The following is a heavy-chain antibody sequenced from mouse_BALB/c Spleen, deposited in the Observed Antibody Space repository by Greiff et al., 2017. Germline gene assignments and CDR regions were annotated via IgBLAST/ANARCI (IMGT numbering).Heavy chain of an antibody. CDR3: ARDDDYDYYAMDY. Sequence: VKLMESGPGLVAPSQSLSITCTVSGFSLTGYGVNWVRQPPGKGLEWLGMIWGDGSTDYNSALKSRLSISKDNSKSQVFLKMNSLQTDDTARYYCARDDDYDYYAMDYWGQGTSVTVSS. CDR1: GFSLTGYG. D-gene: IGHD2-4*01. V-gene: IGHV2-6-7*01. CDR2: IWGDGST. J-gene: IGHJ4*01.